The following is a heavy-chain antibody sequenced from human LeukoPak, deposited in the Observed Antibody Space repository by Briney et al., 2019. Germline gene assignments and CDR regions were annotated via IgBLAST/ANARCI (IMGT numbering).Heavy chain of an antibody. V-gene: IGHV4-59*01. D-gene: IGHD6-13*01. J-gene: IGHJ2*01. Sequence: TSETLSLTCTVSGGSISSYYWSWIRQPPGKGLEWIGYIYYSGSTNYNPSLKSRVAISVDTSKNQFSLKLSSVTAADTAVYYCARGYSSSWPPSALLYFDLWGRGTLVTVSS. CDR3: ARGYSSSWPPSALLYFDL. CDR2: IYYSGST. CDR1: GGSISSYY.